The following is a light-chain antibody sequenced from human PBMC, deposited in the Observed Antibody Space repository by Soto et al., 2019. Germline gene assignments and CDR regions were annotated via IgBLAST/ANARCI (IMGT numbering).Light chain of an antibody. J-gene: IGKJ4*01. CDR1: QSVSSN. CDR3: QQRSSWPVT. CDR2: DAS. V-gene: IGKV3-11*01. Sequence: EIVLTQSPATLSLSPGEGATLSCRASQSVSSNLVWYQQKVGQAPRLLIYDASNMATGIPARFSGSGSGTDFTLTVNSLEPEDFAIYYWQQRSSWPVTFGGGTKVEIK.